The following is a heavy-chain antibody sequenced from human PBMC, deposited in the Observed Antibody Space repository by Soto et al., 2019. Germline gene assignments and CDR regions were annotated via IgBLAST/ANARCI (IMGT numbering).Heavy chain of an antibody. V-gene: IGHV3-74*01. CDR2: INSDGSST. CDR3: ARVSEEDTAMDDYYYYGMDV. Sequence: PGESLKISCAASGFTFSSYWMHWVRQAPGKGLVWVSRINSDGSSTSYADSVKGRFTISRDNAKNTLYLQMNSLRAEDTAVYYCARVSEEDTAMDDYYYYGMDVWGQGTTVIVS. CDR1: GFTFSSYW. D-gene: IGHD5-18*01. J-gene: IGHJ6*02.